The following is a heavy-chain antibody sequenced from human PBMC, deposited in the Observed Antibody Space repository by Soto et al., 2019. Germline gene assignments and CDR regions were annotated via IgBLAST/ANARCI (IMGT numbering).Heavy chain of an antibody. V-gene: IGHV4-34*01. D-gene: IGHD3-3*01. CDR2: INHSGST. CDR3: ARQSVFWSAYYTLSYFDY. CDR1: GGSFSGYY. J-gene: IGHJ4*02. Sequence: SETLSLTCAVYGGSFSGYYWSWIRQPPGKGLEWIGEINHSGSTNYNPSLKSRVTISVDTSKNHFSLKLSSVTAADTAVYYCARQSVFWSAYYTLSYFDYWGQGTLVTVSS.